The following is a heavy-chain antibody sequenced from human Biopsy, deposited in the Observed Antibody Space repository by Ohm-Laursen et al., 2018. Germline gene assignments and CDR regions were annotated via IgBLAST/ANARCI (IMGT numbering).Heavy chain of an antibody. D-gene: IGHD5/OR15-5a*01. Sequence: ASVKVSCKTSGYNFRGYHLHWVRLAPGQGLEWMGWINPDTGETRYAPKFQGRLALTRDVSVNTGYLELSSLGSDDTAIYFCAKPSGGVSTIGFDPWGRGTQIIVS. J-gene: IGHJ5*02. V-gene: IGHV1-2*02. CDR1: GYNFRGYH. CDR2: INPDTGET. CDR3: AKPSGGVSTIGFDP.